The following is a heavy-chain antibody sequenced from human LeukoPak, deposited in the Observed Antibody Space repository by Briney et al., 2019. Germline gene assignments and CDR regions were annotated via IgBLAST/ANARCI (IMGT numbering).Heavy chain of an antibody. CDR2: TNPNSGCT. Sequence: ASVKVSCKASGYTFTGYYMHWVRQAPGQGLEWMGWTNPNSGCTNYAQKFQGSVTMTRDTSISTAYMELSRLRSDDTAVYYCARPTQPYCSSTSCYRGHRLECDYWGQGTLVTVS. J-gene: IGHJ4*02. CDR3: ARPTQPYCSSTSCYRGHRLECDY. V-gene: IGHV1-2*02. D-gene: IGHD2-2*02. CDR1: GYTFTGYY.